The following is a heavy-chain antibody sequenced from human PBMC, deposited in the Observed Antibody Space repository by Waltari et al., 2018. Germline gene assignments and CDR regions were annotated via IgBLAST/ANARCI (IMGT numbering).Heavy chain of an antibody. CDR2: IIPIFGTA. V-gene: IGHV1-69*01. D-gene: IGHD3-10*01. J-gene: IGHJ2*01. CDR3: ARDRGPTVRMGLVGVWYFDL. Sequence: VQLVETGGGLIQPGGSLRLSCAASGFTVSSNYMSWVRQAPGQGLEWMGGIIPIFGTANYAQKFQGRVTITADESTSTAYMELSSLRSEDTAVYYCARDRGPTVRMGLVGVWYFDLWGRGTLVTVSS. CDR1: GFTVSSNY.